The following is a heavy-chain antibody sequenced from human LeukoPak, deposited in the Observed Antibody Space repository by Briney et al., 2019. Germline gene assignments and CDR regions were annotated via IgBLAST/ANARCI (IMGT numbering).Heavy chain of an antibody. J-gene: IGHJ4*02. D-gene: IGHD6-19*01. Sequence: PSETLSLTCTVSGGSISSSSYYWGWIRQPPGKGLEWIGSIYYSGSTYYNPSLKSRVTISVDTSKNQFSLKLSSVTAADTAVYYCASYPYNSGWYFDHWGQGTLVTVSS. CDR2: IYYSGST. CDR1: GGSISSSSYY. V-gene: IGHV4-39*07. CDR3: ASYPYNSGWYFDH.